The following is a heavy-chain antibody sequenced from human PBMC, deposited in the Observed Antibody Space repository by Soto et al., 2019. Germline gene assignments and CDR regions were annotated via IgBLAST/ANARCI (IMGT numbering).Heavy chain of an antibody. Sequence: VQLVESGGGLAQPGGSLRLSCAASGFTFSSYGMHWVRQAPGKGLEWVAVISYDGSNKYYADSVKGRFTISRDNSKNTLYLQMNSLRAEDTAVYYCAKDKITVTLGHWGQGTLVTVSS. CDR3: AKDKITVTLGH. CDR2: ISYDGSNK. CDR1: GFTFSSYG. J-gene: IGHJ4*02. D-gene: IGHD4-17*01. V-gene: IGHV3-30*18.